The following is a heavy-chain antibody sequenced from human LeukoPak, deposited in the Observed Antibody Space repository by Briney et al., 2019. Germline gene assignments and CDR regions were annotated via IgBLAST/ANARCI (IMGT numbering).Heavy chain of an antibody. CDR1: GGSISSGGYY. D-gene: IGHD3-10*01. J-gene: IGHJ4*02. CDR3: VATPTVRGVHMSPFYFDY. V-gene: IGHV4-31*03. Sequence: SETLSLTCTVSGGSISSGGYYWSWIRQHPGKGLEWIGYIYYSGSTYYNPSLKSRVTISVDTSKNQFSLKLSSVTAADTAVYYCVATPTVRGVHMSPFYFDYWGQGTLVTVSS. CDR2: IYYSGST.